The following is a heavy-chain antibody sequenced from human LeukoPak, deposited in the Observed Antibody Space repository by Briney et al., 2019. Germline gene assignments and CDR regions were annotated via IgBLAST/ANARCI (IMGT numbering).Heavy chain of an antibody. J-gene: IGHJ6*02. CDR3: AKASYYLGHYYGMDV. V-gene: IGHV3-23*01. CDR1: GFTFKTHD. D-gene: IGHD3-10*01. CDR2: ISGSGDTT. Sequence: QPGGSLRLSCVVSGFTFKTHDMTWVRQAPGKGLEWVSTISGSGDTTYYADSVKGRFTISRDNSKNTLFLQMNSLRAQDTAIYYCAKASYYLGHYYGMDVWGQGTTVTVSS.